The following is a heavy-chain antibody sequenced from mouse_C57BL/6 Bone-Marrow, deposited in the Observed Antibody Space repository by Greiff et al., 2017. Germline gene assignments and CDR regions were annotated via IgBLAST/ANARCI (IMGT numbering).Heavy chain of an antibody. CDR2: IDPSDSYT. CDR1: GYTFTSYW. V-gene: IGHV1-69*01. D-gene: IGHD2-4*01. Sequence: QVQLQQPGAELVMPGASVKLSCKASGYTFTSYWMHWVKQRPGQGLEWIGEIDPSDSYTNYNQKFKGKSTLTVDKSSSTAYMQLSSLTSEDSAVYYCAREGDYDGYAMDYWGQGTSVTVSS. CDR3: AREGDYDGYAMDY. J-gene: IGHJ4*01.